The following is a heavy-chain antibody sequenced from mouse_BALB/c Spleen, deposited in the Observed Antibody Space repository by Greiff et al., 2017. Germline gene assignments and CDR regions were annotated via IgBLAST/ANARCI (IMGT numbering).Heavy chain of an antibody. CDR2: ILPGSGST. D-gene: IGHD2-1*01. CDR1: GYTFSSYW. J-gene: IGHJ4*01. Sequence: VKLMESGAELMKPGASVKISCKATGYTFSSYWIEWVKQRPGHGLEWIGEILPGSGSTNYNEKFKGKATFTADTSSNTAYMQLSSLTSEDSAVYYCAVYYGNYAVGAMDYWGQGTSVTVSS. CDR3: AVYYGNYAVGAMDY. V-gene: IGHV1-9*01.